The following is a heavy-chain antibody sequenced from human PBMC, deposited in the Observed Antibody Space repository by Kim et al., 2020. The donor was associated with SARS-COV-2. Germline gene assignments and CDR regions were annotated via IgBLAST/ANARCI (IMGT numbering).Heavy chain of an antibody. CDR1: GFTFDDYA. J-gene: IGHJ6*02. Sequence: GGSLRLSCAASGFTFDDYAMHWVRQAPGKGLEWVSGISWNSGTIGYADSVKGRFTISRDNAKNSLYLPMNSLRAEDTALYYCAKAIKPGDFYYYYGMDVWGQGTTVTVSS. CDR2: ISWNSGTI. V-gene: IGHV3-9*01. CDR3: AKAIKPGDFYYYYGMDV.